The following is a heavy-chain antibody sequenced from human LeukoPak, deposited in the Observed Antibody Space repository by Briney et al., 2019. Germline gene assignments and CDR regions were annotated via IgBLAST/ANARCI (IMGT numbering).Heavy chain of an antibody. J-gene: IGHJ3*01. Sequence: EASATVSFKASGYTFSTYGISWLRQAPAQGLEWMGWISAYKGNTYYAQKLQGRVTMTTDTSASTAYMELRSLRSDDTAIYYCARDLYYYGSGSYYDVFDVWGQGTMVTVSS. CDR1: GYTFSTYG. V-gene: IGHV1-18*01. CDR2: ISAYKGNT. CDR3: ARDLYYYGSGSYYDVFDV. D-gene: IGHD3-10*01.